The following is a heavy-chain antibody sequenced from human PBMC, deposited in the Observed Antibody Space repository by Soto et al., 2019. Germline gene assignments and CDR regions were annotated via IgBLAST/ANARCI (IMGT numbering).Heavy chain of an antibody. J-gene: IGHJ6*02. CDR3: ARGGVGATGGYYYYGMDV. D-gene: IGHD1-26*01. CDR1: GGTFSSYA. CDR2: IIPIFGTA. Sequence: QVQLVQSGAEVKKPGSSVKVSCKASGGTFSSYAISWVRQAPGQGLEWMGGIIPIFGTANYAQKFQGRVTITEDKSTSTAYMELSSLRSEDTAVYYCARGGVGATGGYYYYGMDVWGQGTTVTVSS. V-gene: IGHV1-69*06.